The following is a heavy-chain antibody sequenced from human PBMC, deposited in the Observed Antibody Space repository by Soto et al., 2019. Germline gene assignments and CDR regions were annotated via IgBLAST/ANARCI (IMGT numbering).Heavy chain of an antibody. CDR1: GDTFSSYA. Sequence: QVQLVQSGAEVKKPGSSVKVSCKASGDTFSSYAINWVRQAPGQGLEWMGGIIPIFGTANYAQRFQGRVTITADKPTSTAYMELSSLRSEDTSVYYCASRAKGFDSWGQGTLVTVSS. CDR3: ASRAKGFDS. V-gene: IGHV1-69*06. J-gene: IGHJ4*02. CDR2: IIPIFGTA.